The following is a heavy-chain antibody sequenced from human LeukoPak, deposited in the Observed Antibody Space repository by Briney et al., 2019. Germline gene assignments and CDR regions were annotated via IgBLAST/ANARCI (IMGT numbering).Heavy chain of an antibody. J-gene: IGHJ4*02. D-gene: IGHD3-10*01. CDR2: INPDSGGT. Sequence: ASVKVSCKASGYTFTGYYMHWVRQAPGQGLEWMGRINPDSGGTNYAQNFQGRVTMTRDTSISTAYMELSRLRSDDTAVYYCARGGRGVIISVLIDYWGQGTLVTVSS. CDR1: GYTFTGYY. CDR3: ARGGRGVIISVLIDY. V-gene: IGHV1-2*02.